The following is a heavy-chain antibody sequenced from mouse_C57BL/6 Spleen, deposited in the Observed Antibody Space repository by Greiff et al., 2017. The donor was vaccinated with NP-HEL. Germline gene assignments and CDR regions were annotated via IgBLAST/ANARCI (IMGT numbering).Heavy chain of an antibody. V-gene: IGHV1-53*01. CDR3: ARSGYYYGSSYDYDAMDY. D-gene: IGHD1-1*01. CDR2: INPSNGGT. J-gene: IGHJ4*01. Sequence: QVQLQQPGTELVKPGASVKLSCKASGYTFTSYWMHWVKQRPGQGLEWIGNINPSNGGTNYNEKFKSKATMTVDKSSSTAYMQLSSLTSGDSAVYYGARSGYYYGSSYDYDAMDYWGQGTSVTVSS. CDR1: GYTFTSYW.